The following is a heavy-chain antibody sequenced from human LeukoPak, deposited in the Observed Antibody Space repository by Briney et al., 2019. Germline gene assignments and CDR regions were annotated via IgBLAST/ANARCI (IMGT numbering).Heavy chain of an antibody. J-gene: IGHJ4*02. CDR3: ARGHGIYCYGSGSYYLAY. D-gene: IGHD3-10*01. CDR2: MNPNSGNT. Sequence: ASVKVSCTASGYTFTSYDINWVRQATGQGLEWMVWMNPNSGNTGYAQKFQGRVTMTRNTSISTAYMELSSLRSEDTAVYSCARGHGIYCYGSGSYYLAYWGQGTLVTVSS. CDR1: GYTFTSYD. V-gene: IGHV1-8*01.